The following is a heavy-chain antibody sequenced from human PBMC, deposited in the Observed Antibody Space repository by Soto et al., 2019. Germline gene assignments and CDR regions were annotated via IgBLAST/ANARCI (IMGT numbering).Heavy chain of an antibody. J-gene: IGHJ4*02. CDR3: ARGIKAAAGRPLPLYYFDY. Sequence: QVQLQQWGAGLLKPSETLSLTCAVYGGSFSGYYWSWIRQPPGKGLEWIGEINHSGSTNYNPSLKSRVTISVDTSKNQFSLKLSSVPAADTAVYYCARGIKAAAGRPLPLYYFDYWGQGTLVTVSS. V-gene: IGHV4-34*01. CDR2: INHSGST. CDR1: GGSFSGYY. D-gene: IGHD6-13*01.